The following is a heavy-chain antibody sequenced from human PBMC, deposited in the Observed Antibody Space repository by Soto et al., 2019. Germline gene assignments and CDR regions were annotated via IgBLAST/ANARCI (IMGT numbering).Heavy chain of an antibody. D-gene: IGHD6-6*01. V-gene: IGHV3-33*01. Sequence: LRLSCAASGFTFSSYGMHWVRQAPGKGLEWVAVIWYDGSNKYYADSVKSRFTISRDNSKNTLYLQMNSLRAEDTAVYYCARDRVEYSSSLTGMDVWGQGTTVTVSS. CDR3: ARDRVEYSSSLTGMDV. CDR1: GFTFSSYG. J-gene: IGHJ6*02. CDR2: IWYDGSNK.